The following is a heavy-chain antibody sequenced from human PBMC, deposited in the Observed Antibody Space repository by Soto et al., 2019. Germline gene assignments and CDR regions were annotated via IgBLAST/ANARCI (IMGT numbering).Heavy chain of an antibody. CDR2: ISYDGSNK. CDR3: AKDKHIVVVTAPFDY. D-gene: IGHD2-21*02. V-gene: IGHV3-30*18. CDR1: GFTFSSYG. Sequence: QVQLVESGGGVVQPGRSLRLSCAASGFTFSSYGMHWVRQAPGKGLEWVAVISYDGSNKYYADSVKGRFTISRDNSKNTLYLQMNSLRAEDTAVYYCAKDKHIVVVTAPFDYWGQGTLGTVSS. J-gene: IGHJ4*02.